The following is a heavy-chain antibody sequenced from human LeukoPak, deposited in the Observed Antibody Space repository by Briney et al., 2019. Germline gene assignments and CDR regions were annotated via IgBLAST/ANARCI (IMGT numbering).Heavy chain of an antibody. J-gene: IGHJ6*02. CDR3: ARVGTTVTSRGYYYYGMDV. V-gene: IGHV1-69*13. CDR2: IIPIFGTA. Sequence: GASVKVSCKASGGTFSSYAISWVRQAPGQGLEWMGGIIPIFGTANYAQKFQGRVTITADESTSTAYMELSRLRSEDTAVYYCARVGTTVTSRGYYYYGMDVWGQGTTVTVSS. D-gene: IGHD4-17*01. CDR1: GGTFSSYA.